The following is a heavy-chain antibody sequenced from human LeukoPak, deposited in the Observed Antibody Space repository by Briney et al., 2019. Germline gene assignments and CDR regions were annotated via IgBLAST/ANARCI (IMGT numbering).Heavy chain of an antibody. CDR1: GFTFSGYA. J-gene: IGHJ4*02. CDR3: AKDRNFGVVTYFFDY. V-gene: IGHV3-23*01. CDR2: ISGSGGST. D-gene: IGHD3-3*01. Sequence: PGGSLRLSCAASGFTFSGYAMSWVRQAPGKGLEWVSAISGSGGSTYYADSVKGRFTISRDNSKNTLYLQMNSLRAEDTAVYYCAKDRNFGVVTYFFDYWGQGTLVTVSS.